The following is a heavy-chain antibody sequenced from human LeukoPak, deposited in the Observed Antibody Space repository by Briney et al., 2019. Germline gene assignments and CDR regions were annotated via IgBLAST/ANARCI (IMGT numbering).Heavy chain of an antibody. J-gene: IGHJ4*02. CDR2: LNPDGSKK. CDR3: ARGYGGFDFGY. CDR1: GFRFSGHW. Sequence: PGGSLRLSCGASGFRFSGHWINWVRQAPGKGLEWVANLNPDGSKKYYADSMKGRFTISRDNARNSLYLQMNNLRAEDTAVYYCARGYGGFDFGYWGQGTLVTVSS. V-gene: IGHV3-7*01. D-gene: IGHD5-12*01.